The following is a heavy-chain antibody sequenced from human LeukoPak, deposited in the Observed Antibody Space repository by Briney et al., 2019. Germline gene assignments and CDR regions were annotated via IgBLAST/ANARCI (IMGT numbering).Heavy chain of an antibody. Sequence: SETLSLTCTVSGGSISSGGYYWSWIRQPPGKGLEWIGYIYHSGSTYYNPSLKSRLTISVDRSKNQFSLKLSSVTAADTAVYYCARAYYDSSGFYGFDYWGQGTLVTVSS. CDR3: ARAYYDSSGFYGFDY. CDR1: GGSISSGGYY. V-gene: IGHV4-30-2*01. CDR2: IYHSGST. J-gene: IGHJ4*02. D-gene: IGHD3-22*01.